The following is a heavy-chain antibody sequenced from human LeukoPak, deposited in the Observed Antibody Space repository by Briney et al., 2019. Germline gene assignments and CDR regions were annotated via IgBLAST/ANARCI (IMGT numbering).Heavy chain of an antibody. J-gene: IGHJ6*04. D-gene: IGHD2-2*01. Sequence: SETLSLTCAVYGGSFSGYYCSWIRQPPGKGLEWIGEINHSGSTNYNPSLKSRVTISVDTSKNQFSLKLSSVTAADTAVYYCARALRDVVVPAARGYGMDVWGKGTTVTVSS. CDR2: INHSGST. V-gene: IGHV4-34*01. CDR3: ARALRDVVVPAARGYGMDV. CDR1: GGSFSGYY.